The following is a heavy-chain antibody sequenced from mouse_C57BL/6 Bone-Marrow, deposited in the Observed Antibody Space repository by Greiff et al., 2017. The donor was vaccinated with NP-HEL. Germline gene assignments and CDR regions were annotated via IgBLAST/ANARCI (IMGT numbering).Heavy chain of an antibody. CDR3: ARRDDNAGAWFAY. J-gene: IGHJ3*01. V-gene: IGHV1-61*01. CDR2: IYPSDSET. Sequence: QVQLQQPGAELVRPGSSVKLSCKASGYTFTSYWMDWVKQRPGQGLEWIGNIYPSDSETHYNQKFKDKATLTVDKSSSTAYMQLSSLTSEDSAVYYCARRDDNAGAWFAYWGQGTLVTVSA. D-gene: IGHD2-4*01. CDR1: GYTFTSYW.